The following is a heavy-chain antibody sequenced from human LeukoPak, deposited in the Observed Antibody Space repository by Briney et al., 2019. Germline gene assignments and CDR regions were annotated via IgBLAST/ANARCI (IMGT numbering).Heavy chain of an antibody. J-gene: IGHJ3*02. CDR1: GGSISSSSYY. D-gene: IGHD1-26*01. V-gene: IGHV4-39*07. CDR3: ARAGWELRNAFDI. CDR2: IYYSGST. Sequence: SETLSLTCTVSGGSISSSSYYWGWIRQPPGKGLEWIGSIYYSGSTYYNPSLKSRVTISVDTSKNQFSLKLSSVTAADTAVYYCARAGWELRNAFDIWGQGTMVTVSS.